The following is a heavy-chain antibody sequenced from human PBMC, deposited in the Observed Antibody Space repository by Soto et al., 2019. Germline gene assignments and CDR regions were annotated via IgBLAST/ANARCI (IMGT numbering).Heavy chain of an antibody. CDR3: ATDIACSSSSCQGDNFDI. CDR2: IYSGGGT. V-gene: IGHV3-53*01. CDR1: GFSVTNNY. J-gene: IGHJ3*02. Sequence: QLVASGGGLIQPGESLTLSCEASGFSVTNNYMYWVRQAPGKGLEWVSLIYSGGGTHYADFVNGRFIISRDNSKNTLHLQMDKLRAEDTAIYYCATDIACSSSSCQGDNFDIWGRGTLVTVSP. D-gene: IGHD2-2*01.